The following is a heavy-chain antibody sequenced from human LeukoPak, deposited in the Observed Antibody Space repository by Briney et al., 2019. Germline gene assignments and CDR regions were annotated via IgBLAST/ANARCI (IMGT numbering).Heavy chain of an antibody. CDR1: GGTISSYY. CDR3: ARHQGHDFYDSSGYYSFDY. Sequence: SEALSLTCTVSGGTISSYYWSWIRQPPGKGPEWTGYIYYSGSTNYNPSLKSRVPISVDTSKNQFSLKLSSVAAADTAVYFCARHQGHDFYDSSGYYSFDYWGQGTLVTVSS. D-gene: IGHD3-22*01. CDR2: IYYSGST. V-gene: IGHV4-59*08. J-gene: IGHJ4*02.